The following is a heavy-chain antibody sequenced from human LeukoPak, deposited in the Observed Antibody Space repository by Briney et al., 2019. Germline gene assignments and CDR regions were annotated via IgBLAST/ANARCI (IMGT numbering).Heavy chain of an antibody. D-gene: IGHD3-9*01. Sequence: PGGSLRLSCAASGFTVSSNYMSWVRQAPGKGLEWVSVIYTDGTTHYADSVKGRFTISRDSSKNTLYLQMSSLRAEDTAVYYCARDWYDNSDAFDIWGQGTMVTISS. CDR2: IYTDGTT. J-gene: IGHJ3*02. V-gene: IGHV3-66*01. CDR1: GFTVSSNY. CDR3: ARDWYDNSDAFDI.